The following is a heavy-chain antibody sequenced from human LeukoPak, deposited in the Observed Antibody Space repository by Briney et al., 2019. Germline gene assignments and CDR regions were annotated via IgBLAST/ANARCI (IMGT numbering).Heavy chain of an antibody. CDR2: INPSGGST. CDR3: ARGRSVGATKWDY. V-gene: IGHV1-46*01. CDR1: GYTFTSYY. Sequence: GASVKVSCKASGYTFTSYYIHWMRQAPGQGLEWVGIINPSGGSTTYAQKFQGRVTMARDTSTSTVYMELSSLRSEDTAVYYCARGRSVGATKWDYWGQGTLVTVSS. J-gene: IGHJ4*02. D-gene: IGHD1-26*01.